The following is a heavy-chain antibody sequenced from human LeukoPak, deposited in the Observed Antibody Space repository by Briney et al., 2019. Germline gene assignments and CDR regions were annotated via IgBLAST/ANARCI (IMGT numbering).Heavy chain of an antibody. Sequence: PGRSLRLSCAASGFTFSSYGMHWVRQAPGKGLEWVAVIWYDGSSKYYADSVKGRFTISRDNSKNTLYLQMNSLRAEDTAVYYCASMTTVTTSYYFDYWGQGTLVTVSS. V-gene: IGHV3-33*01. CDR2: IWYDGSSK. CDR3: ASMTTVTTSYYFDY. D-gene: IGHD4-17*01. CDR1: GFTFSSYG. J-gene: IGHJ4*02.